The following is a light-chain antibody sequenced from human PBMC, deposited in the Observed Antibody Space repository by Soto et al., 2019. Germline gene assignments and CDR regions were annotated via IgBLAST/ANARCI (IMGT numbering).Light chain of an antibody. V-gene: IGKV1-5*03. CDR1: QSFSSW. CDR2: KAS. Sequence: DIQMTQSPSTLSASVGDRVTINCRASQSFSSWLAWYQQQPGKAPKLLIYKASSLASGVPSRFSGSGSGTEYTLTISSLQPDDFATYYCQQYSSWPLTFGGGTKVEIK. J-gene: IGKJ4*01. CDR3: QQYSSWPLT.